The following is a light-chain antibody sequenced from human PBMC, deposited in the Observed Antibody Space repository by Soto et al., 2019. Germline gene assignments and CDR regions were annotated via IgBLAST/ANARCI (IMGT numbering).Light chain of an antibody. CDR1: SSDVGGYNY. CDR2: EVS. J-gene: IGLJ1*01. V-gene: IGLV2-14*01. Sequence: QSALTQPASVSGSPGQSITISCTGTSSDVGGYNYVSWFQQHPGKAPKLMISEVSNRPSGVSNRFSASKSGNTASLTISGLHAEDEADYYCSSYTSSSAYVFGTGTKLTVL. CDR3: SSYTSSSAYV.